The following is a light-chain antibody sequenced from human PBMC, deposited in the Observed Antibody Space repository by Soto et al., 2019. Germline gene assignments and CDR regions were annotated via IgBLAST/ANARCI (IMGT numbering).Light chain of an antibody. V-gene: IGLV2-14*01. CDR1: SSDIGDYDY. Sequence: QSVLTQPASVSGSPGQSITISCTGTSSDIGDYDYVSWYQQHPGKAPKLLISEVSNRPSGVSNRFSGSKSGNTASLTISGLQAEDEADYYCNSYASGNARVFGTGTKLTVL. CDR3: NSYASGNARV. CDR2: EVS. J-gene: IGLJ1*01.